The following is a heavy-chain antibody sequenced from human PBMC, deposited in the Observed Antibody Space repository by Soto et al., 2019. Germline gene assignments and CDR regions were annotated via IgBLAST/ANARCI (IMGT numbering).Heavy chain of an antibody. CDR1: GFTFGDYA. CDR3: TRGARTYSSGWYAKMDAFDI. V-gene: IGHV3-49*03. D-gene: IGHD6-19*01. Sequence: PGGSLRLSCTASGFTFGDYAMSWFRQAPGKGLEWVGFIRSKAYGGTTEYAASVKGRFTISRDDSKSIAYLQMNSLKTEDTAVYYCTRGARTYSSGWYAKMDAFDIWGQGTMVTVSS. CDR2: IRSKAYGGTT. J-gene: IGHJ3*02.